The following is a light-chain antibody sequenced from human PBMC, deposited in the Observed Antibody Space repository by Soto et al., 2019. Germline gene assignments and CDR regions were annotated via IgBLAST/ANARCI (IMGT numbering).Light chain of an antibody. V-gene: IGKV3-20*01. CDR3: QQYGSSPPYT. CDR1: QTVSNNY. Sequence: EVVLTQSPGTLSLSPGERDTLSCRASQTVSNNYLAWYQQKPGQAPRLLIFGSSDRATGIPDRFSGSGSGTDFTLTISRLEPEDFAVYYCQQYGSSPPYTFGQGTKLEIK. CDR2: GSS. J-gene: IGKJ2*01.